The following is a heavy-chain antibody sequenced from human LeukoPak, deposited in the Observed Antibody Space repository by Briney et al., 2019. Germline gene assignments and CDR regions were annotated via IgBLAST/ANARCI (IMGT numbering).Heavy chain of an antibody. CDR1: GFTFTNTW. Sequence: GGSLRLSCLASGFTFTNTWITWFRRAPGRGLEWVANVNEDGREQNYLDSVKGRFTISRDNAKHSVYLQMHGLRVEETAVYFCARGRGWIDPWGPGTLVTVSS. CDR3: ARGRGWIDP. CDR2: VNEDGREQ. J-gene: IGHJ5*02. D-gene: IGHD5-24*01. V-gene: IGHV3-7*01.